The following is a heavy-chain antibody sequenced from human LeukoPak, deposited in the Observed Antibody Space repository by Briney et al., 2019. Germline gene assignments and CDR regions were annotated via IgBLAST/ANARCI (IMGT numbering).Heavy chain of an antibody. V-gene: IGHV1-2*02. CDR1: GYTFTGYY. D-gene: IGHD3-10*01. CDR3: VSTMVRGVITHDSYYFDY. CDR2: INPNSGGT. Sequence: ASVKVSCKASGYTFTGYYMQWVRQAPGPRLEWMGWINPNSGGTNYAQKFQGRVTMTRATSISTAYTELSRLRSDDTAVYYCVSTMVRGVITHDSYYFDYWGQGTLITVSS. J-gene: IGHJ4*02.